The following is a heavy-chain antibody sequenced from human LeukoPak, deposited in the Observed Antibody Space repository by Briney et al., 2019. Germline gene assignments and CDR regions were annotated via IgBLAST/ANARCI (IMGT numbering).Heavy chain of an antibody. CDR2: IYPGDSDT. CDR3: ARRATQECFDL. J-gene: IGHJ2*01. Sequence: GESLKISCKGSGYSFDNYWIVWVRQMPGKGLEWMGIIYPGDSDTRYSPSFQGQVTISADKSISTAYLQWSSLKASDTAMYYCARRATQECFDLWGRGTLVTVS. D-gene: IGHD2/OR15-2a*01. V-gene: IGHV5-51*01. CDR1: GYSFDNYW.